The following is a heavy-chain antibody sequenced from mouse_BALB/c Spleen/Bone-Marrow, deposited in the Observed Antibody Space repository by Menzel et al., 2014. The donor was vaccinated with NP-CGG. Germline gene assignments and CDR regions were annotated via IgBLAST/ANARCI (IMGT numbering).Heavy chain of an antibody. J-gene: IGHJ2*01. CDR1: GCAFSSYW. CDR3: ARQYGNYFDY. V-gene: IGHV1-80*01. Sequence: VQLQQSGAELVGPGSSVKISCKASGCAFSSYWMNWVKQRPGQGLEWIGQIYPGDGDTNYNGKFKGKATLTADKSSSTAYMQLSSLTSEDSAVYFCARQYGNYFDYWGQGTTLTVSS. CDR2: IYPGDGDT. D-gene: IGHD2-10*02.